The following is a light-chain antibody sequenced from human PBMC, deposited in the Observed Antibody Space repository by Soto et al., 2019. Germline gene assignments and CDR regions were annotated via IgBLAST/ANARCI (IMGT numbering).Light chain of an antibody. J-gene: IGLJ2*01. V-gene: IGLV2-14*01. CDR3: SSYTTSSTVA. Sequence: QSALTLSASVSGSPGQSITISCTGTSSDIGGYNYVSWYQQHPDKAPKLMIFEVSNRPSGVSNRFSGSKSGNTASLTISGILPEHEAHHYSSSYTTSSTVAFGGGTKLTVL. CDR2: EVS. CDR1: SSDIGGYNY.